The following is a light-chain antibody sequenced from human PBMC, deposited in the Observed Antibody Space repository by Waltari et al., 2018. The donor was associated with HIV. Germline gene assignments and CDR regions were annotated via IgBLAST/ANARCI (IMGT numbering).Light chain of an antibody. CDR1: SSNVGTNV. J-gene: IGLJ2*01. CDR3: GTWDDKLGGGI. CDR2: DRN. Sequence: QSVLTQPPSVSAAPGQKVTISCSGSSSNVGTNVVSWYQQLPGKSPTLLIYDRNNRCPGVPDRFSASQSGTSATLGISGLQTGDEANYYCGTWDDKLGGGIFGGGTKLTVL. V-gene: IGLV1-51*01.